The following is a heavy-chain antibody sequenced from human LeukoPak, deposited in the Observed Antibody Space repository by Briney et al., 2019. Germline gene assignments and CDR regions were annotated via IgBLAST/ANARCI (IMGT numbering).Heavy chain of an antibody. V-gene: IGHV1-18*01. Sequence: ASVKVSCKAFGYTFTSYGISWVRQAPGQGLEWMGWISAYNGNTNYAQKLQGRVTMTTDTSTSTAYMELRSLRSDDTAVYYCARDLDPPDWFDPWGQGTLVTVSS. J-gene: IGHJ5*02. CDR2: ISAYNGNT. D-gene: IGHD3-9*01. CDR1: GYTFTSYG. CDR3: ARDLDPPDWFDP.